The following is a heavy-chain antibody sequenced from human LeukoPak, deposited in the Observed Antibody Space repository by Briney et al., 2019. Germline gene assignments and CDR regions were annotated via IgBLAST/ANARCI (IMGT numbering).Heavy chain of an antibody. CDR2: ISGSGGST. CDR3: ANGDYYDSSGYYDY. CDR1: GVTVSDNY. D-gene: IGHD3-22*01. V-gene: IGHV3-23*01. Sequence: GGSLRLSCAASGVTVSDNYMSWVRQAPGKGLEWVSAISGSGGSTYYADSVKGRFTISRDNSKNTLYLQMNSLRAEDTAVYYCANGDYYDSSGYYDYWGQGTLVTVSS. J-gene: IGHJ4*02.